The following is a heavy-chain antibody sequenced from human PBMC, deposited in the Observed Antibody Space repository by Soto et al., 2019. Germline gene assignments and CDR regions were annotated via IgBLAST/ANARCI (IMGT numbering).Heavy chain of an antibody. CDR3: AKDLVATDYYYYGVDV. Sequence: QVQLVESGGGVVQPGSSLRLSCAASGFTFSSYGMHWVRQAPGKGLEWVAVISYNGNNKYYADPVKGRFTISRDNSQNSLYLQLNTLRADDTAVYYCAKDLVATDYYYYGVDVWGQGTTVTVSS. CDR2: ISYNGNNK. V-gene: IGHV3-30*18. CDR1: GFTFSSYG. D-gene: IGHD5-12*01. J-gene: IGHJ6*02.